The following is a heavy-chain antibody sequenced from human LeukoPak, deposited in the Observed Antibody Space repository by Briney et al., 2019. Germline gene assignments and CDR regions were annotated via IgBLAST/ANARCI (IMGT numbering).Heavy chain of an antibody. V-gene: IGHV5-51*01. Sequence: GESLKISCKGSEYSFTMYWIARVRQMPGKGLEWMGIIYPGDSDSRYSPSFQGQVTISADKSISTAYLQWSSLKASDAAMYYCARRGFCSGGNCFSNAFDIWGQGTMVTVSS. J-gene: IGHJ3*02. CDR2: IYPGDSDS. D-gene: IGHD2-15*01. CDR1: EYSFTMYW. CDR3: ARRGFCSGGNCFSNAFDI.